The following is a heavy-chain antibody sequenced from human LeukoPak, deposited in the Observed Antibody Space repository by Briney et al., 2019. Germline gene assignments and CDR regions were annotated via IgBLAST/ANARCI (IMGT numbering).Heavy chain of an antibody. CDR2: IDPSDSYT. Sequence: GASLKISCKGSGYSFTSYWISWVRQMPGKGLEWMGRIDPSDSYTNYSPSFQGHVTISADKSISTAYLQWSSLKASDTAMYYCARQVRGVNNWFDPWGQGTLVTVSS. V-gene: IGHV5-10-1*01. D-gene: IGHD3-10*01. J-gene: IGHJ5*02. CDR3: ARQVRGVNNWFDP. CDR1: GYSFTSYW.